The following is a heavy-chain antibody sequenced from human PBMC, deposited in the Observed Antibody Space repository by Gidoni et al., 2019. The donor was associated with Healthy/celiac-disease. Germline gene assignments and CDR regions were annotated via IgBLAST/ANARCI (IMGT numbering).Heavy chain of an antibody. CDR3: ARGGGGTGDLLVYFDY. V-gene: IGHV4-34*01. J-gene: IGHJ4*02. CDR2: INHSGST. CDR1: GGSFSGYY. D-gene: IGHD7-27*01. Sequence: QVQLQQWGAGLLKPSETLSLTCAVYGGSFSGYYWSWIRPPPGKGLEWIGEINHSGSTNYNPSLKSRVTISVDTSKNQFSLKLSSVTAADTAVYYCARGGGGTGDLLVYFDYWGQGTLVTVSS.